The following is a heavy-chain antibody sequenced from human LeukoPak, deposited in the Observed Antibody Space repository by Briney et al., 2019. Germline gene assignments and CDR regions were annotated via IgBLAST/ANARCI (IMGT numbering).Heavy chain of an antibody. CDR2: INQDGSVR. J-gene: IGHJ4*02. CDR3: ARLQGDYTAFDY. V-gene: IGHV3-7*01. D-gene: IGHD2-21*01. CDR1: GFFFSTHW. Sequence: GGSLRLSCAASGFFFSTHWMSWVRQAPGKGLEWVASINQDGSVRRYVDSVKGRFTISRDNANDLVLLQMNSLRAEDTALYFCARLQGDYTAFDYWGQGALVTVSS.